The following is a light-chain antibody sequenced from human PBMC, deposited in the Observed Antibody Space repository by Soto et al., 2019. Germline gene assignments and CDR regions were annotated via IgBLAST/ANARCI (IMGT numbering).Light chain of an antibody. CDR1: KLGDKY. V-gene: IGLV3-1*01. CDR2: QNS. J-gene: IGLJ1*01. Sequence: SYELTQPPSVSVSPGQTASITCSGDKLGDKYACWYQQKPGQSPVLVIYQNSKRPSGIPERFSGSNSGNTATLTISGTQAMYEADYYCQAWDSSTAGVFGTGTKVTVL. CDR3: QAWDSSTAGV.